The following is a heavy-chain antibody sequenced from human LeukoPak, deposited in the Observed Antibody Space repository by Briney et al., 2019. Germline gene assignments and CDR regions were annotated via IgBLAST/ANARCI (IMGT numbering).Heavy chain of an antibody. CDR1: GGTFSSYA. V-gene: IGHV1-69*13. CDR2: IIPIFGTA. J-gene: IGHJ4*02. Sequence: GASVKVSCKASGGTFSSYAISWVRQAPGQGLEWMGRIIPIFGTANYAQKFQGRVTITADESTSTAYMELSSLRSEDTAVYYCAGDGRIYDFWSGYYQFDYWGQGTLVTVSS. CDR3: AGDGRIYDFWSGYYQFDY. D-gene: IGHD3-3*01.